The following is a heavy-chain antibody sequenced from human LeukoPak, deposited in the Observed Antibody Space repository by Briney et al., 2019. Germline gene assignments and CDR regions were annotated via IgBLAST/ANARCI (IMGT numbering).Heavy chain of an antibody. V-gene: IGHV4-34*01. Sequence: SETLSLTCAVYGGSFSGYYWSWIRQPPGKGLEWIGEINHSGSTNYNPSLKSRVTISVDTSKNQFSLKLSSVTAADTAVYYCARPKPQYTWFAPWGQGTLVTVSS. J-gene: IGHJ5*02. CDR2: INHSGST. CDR1: GGSFSGYY. CDR3: ARPKPQYTWFAP.